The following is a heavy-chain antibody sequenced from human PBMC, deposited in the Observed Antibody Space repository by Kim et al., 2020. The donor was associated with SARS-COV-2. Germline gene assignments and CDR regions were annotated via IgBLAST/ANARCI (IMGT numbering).Heavy chain of an antibody. J-gene: IGHJ4*02. CDR2: NT. Sequence: NTGYAAPVKGRLPISRDNSKNTLYLQMNSLKSEDTSVYYCTYVGVDFDYWGQGTLVTVSS. D-gene: IGHD2-15*01. V-gene: IGHV3-15*05. CDR3: TYVGVDFDY.